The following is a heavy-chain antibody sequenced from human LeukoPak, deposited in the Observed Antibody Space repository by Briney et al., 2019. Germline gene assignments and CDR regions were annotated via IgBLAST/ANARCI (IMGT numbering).Heavy chain of an antibody. CDR1: GGSIGSFF. V-gene: IGHV4-59*01. CDR2: IFYNGIT. D-gene: IGHD5-12*01. CDR3: ARDARTSGYDTGWFDP. J-gene: IGHJ5*02. Sequence: SETLSLTCTVSGGSIGSFFWSWIRQPPGKGLEWIGYIFYNGITNYNPSLKSRVTISVDTSKNQFSRNLNSVTAADTAVYYCARDARTSGYDTGWFDPWGQGTLVTVSS.